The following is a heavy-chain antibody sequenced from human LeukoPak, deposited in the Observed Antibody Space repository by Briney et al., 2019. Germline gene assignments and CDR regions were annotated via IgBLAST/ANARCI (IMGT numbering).Heavy chain of an antibody. V-gene: IGHV3-15*01. CDR1: GFTFSNAW. J-gene: IGHJ3*02. CDR2: IKSKTDGGTT. CDR3: PTDSSSPAAFDI. D-gene: IGHD2-2*01. Sequence: GGSLRLSCAASGFTFSNAWMSWVRQAPGKGLEWVGRIKSKTDGGTTDYAAPVKGRFTISRDDSKNTLYLQMNSLKTEDTAVNYCPTDSSSPAAFDIWGQGKMVPVSS.